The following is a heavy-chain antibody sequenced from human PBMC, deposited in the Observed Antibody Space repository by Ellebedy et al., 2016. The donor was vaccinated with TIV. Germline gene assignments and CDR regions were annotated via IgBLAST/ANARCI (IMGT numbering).Heavy chain of an antibody. D-gene: IGHD2-8*01. J-gene: IGHJ6*02. Sequence: MPSETLSLTCAISGDSVSNNGVTWNWIRQSPSRGLEWLGRAYYRSTWIYNYAVSVKGRITIHPDTSNNQLSLHLTSVTPEDTAVYYCARHAPWCYSCADVWGQGTTVTVSS. CDR1: GDSVSNNGVT. V-gene: IGHV6-1*01. CDR2: AYYRSTWIY. CDR3: ARHAPWCYSCADV.